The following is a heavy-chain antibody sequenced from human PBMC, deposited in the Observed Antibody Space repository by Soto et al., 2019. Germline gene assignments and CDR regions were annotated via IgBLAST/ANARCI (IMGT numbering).Heavy chain of an antibody. V-gene: IGHV1-2*04. CDR2: INPNSGGT. J-gene: IGHJ3*02. Sequence: QVQLVQSGAEVKKPGASVKVSCKASGYTFTGYYMHWVRQAPGQGLEWMGWINPNSGGTNYAQKCQGWVTMTRDTSISTAYMELSRLRSDDTAVYYCARDRGSGSSDAFDIWGQGTMVTVSS. CDR1: GYTFTGYY. D-gene: IGHD3-10*01. CDR3: ARDRGSGSSDAFDI.